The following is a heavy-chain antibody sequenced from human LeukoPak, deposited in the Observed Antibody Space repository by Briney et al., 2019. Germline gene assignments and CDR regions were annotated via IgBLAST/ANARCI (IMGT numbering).Heavy chain of an antibody. V-gene: IGHV1-24*01. D-gene: IGHD3-10*01. CDR3: AGYGSGRAYYYYYMDV. J-gene: IGHJ6*03. CDR2: FDPEDGET. Sequence: ASVKVSCKVSGYTLTELSMHWVRQAPGEGLEWMGGFDPEDGETIYAQKFQGRVTMTEDTSTDTAYMELSSLRSEDTAVYYCAGYGSGRAYYYYYMDVWGKGTTVTVSS. CDR1: GYTLTELS.